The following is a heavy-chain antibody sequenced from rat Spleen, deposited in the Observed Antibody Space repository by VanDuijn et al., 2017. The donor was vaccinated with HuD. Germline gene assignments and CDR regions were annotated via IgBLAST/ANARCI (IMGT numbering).Heavy chain of an antibody. CDR1: GFTFSNSY. CDR3: TRENWVFDY. V-gene: IGHV5-27*01. Sequence: EVQLVESGGDLVQPGRSLKLTCAASGFTFSNSYMAWVRQAPTKGLEWVASISPSGGSTYYRDSVKGRFTISRDNAKSTLYLQMNSLRSEDTATYFCTRENWVFDYWGQGTLVTVSS. D-gene: IGHD5-1*01. CDR2: ISPSGGST. J-gene: IGHJ3*01.